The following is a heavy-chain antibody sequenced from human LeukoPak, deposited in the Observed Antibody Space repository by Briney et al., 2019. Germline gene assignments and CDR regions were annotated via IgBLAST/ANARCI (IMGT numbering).Heavy chain of an antibody. CDR2: ISYDGSNQ. J-gene: IGHJ3*02. CDR3: ARAKTTVTTFDAFDI. V-gene: IGHV3-30-3*01. Sequence: PGWSLRLSCAASGFTFSSSAMSWVRQVPGKGLEWVALISYDGSNQFYADSVKGRFTISRDNSKNTLYLQMNSLRTEDTAVYYCARAKTTVTTFDAFDIWGQGTMVTVSS. CDR1: GFTFSSSA. D-gene: IGHD4-17*01.